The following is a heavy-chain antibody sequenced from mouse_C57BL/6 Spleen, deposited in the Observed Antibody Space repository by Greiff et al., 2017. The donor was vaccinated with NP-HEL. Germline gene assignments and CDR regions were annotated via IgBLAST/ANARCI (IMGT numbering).Heavy chain of an antibody. CDR1: GFSLTSYG. Sequence: VMLVESGPGLVQPSQSLSITCTVSGFSLTSYGVHWVRQSPGKGLEWLGVIWRGGSTDYNAAFMSRLSITKDNSKSQVFFKMNSLQADDTAIYYCAKTALTTVVPNAMDYWGQGTSVTVSS. CDR2: IWRGGST. V-gene: IGHV2-5*01. CDR3: AKTALTTVVPNAMDY. D-gene: IGHD1-1*01. J-gene: IGHJ4*01.